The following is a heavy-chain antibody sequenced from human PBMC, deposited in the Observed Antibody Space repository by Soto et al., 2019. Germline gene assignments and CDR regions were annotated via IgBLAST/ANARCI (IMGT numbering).Heavy chain of an antibody. CDR2: IYSNDDK. D-gene: IGHD3-10*01. J-gene: IGHJ6*02. CDR3: THMGGSGLYGMDV. V-gene: IGHV2-5*01. CDR1: GFSLSTSGVG. Sequence: QITLKESGPTLVKPTQSLTLTCTFSGFSLSTSGVGVGWVRQPPGKALEWLALIYSNDDKRFSASLKSSLTSTKDTSKNQVVLTMTNMEPGDTGTYYCTHMGGSGLYGMDVWGQGTTVTVSS.